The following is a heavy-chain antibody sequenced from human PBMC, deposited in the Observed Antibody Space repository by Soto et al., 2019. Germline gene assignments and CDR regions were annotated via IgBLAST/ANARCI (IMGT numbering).Heavy chain of an antibody. CDR1: GFTFSSYS. CDR2: ISSSTTYI. J-gene: IGHJ6*03. D-gene: IGHD2-2*01. V-gene: IGHV3-21*01. CDR3: ASVYCSSISCSHYYYYMDV. Sequence: GGSLRLSCAASGFTFSSYSMNWVRQAPGKGLEWVSSISSSTTYIYYADSVKGRFTISRDDAKHSLYLQMNSLRAEDTAVYYCASVYCSSISCSHYYYYMDVWGKGTAVTSP.